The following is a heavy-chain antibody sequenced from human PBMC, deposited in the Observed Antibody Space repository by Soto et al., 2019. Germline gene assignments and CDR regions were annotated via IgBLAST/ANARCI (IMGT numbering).Heavy chain of an antibody. CDR3: ARVRDGYSYGEYYFDY. CDR2: IYYSGST. J-gene: IGHJ4*02. V-gene: IGHV4-59*01. CDR1: GGSISSYY. Sequence: PSETLSLTCTVSGGSISSYYWSWIRQPPGKGLEWIGYIYYSGSTNYNPSLKSRVTISVDTSKNQFSLKLSSVTAADTAVYYCARVRDGYSYGEYYFDYWGQGTLVTVSS. D-gene: IGHD5-18*01.